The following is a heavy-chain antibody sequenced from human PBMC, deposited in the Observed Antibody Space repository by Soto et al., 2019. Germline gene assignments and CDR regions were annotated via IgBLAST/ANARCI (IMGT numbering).Heavy chain of an antibody. CDR2: IKSKNDGGAT. J-gene: IGHJ3*02. CDR1: GLTFSNAW. CDR3: TTDAEWGI. D-gene: IGHD2-8*01. Sequence: EVQLVESGGGLVKPGGSLRLSCAASGLTFSNAWMNWVRQAPGKGLEWVGRIKSKNDGGATEYSAPVKDRFTISRDDSKNTLNLQMNTVKTEDTGVYYCTTDAEWGIWGQGTLVTVSS. V-gene: IGHV3-15*07.